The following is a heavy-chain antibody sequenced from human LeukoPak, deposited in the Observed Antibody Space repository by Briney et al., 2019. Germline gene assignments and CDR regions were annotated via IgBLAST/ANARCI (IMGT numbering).Heavy chain of an antibody. J-gene: IGHJ6*04. V-gene: IGHV3-23*01. D-gene: IGHD3-10*02. CDR1: GFTFSSYA. CDR2: ISGSGGST. CDR3: AELGITMIGGV. Sequence: GGSLRLSCAASGFTFSSYAMSWVRQAPGKGLEWVSAISGSGGSTDYADSVKGRLTISRDNSKNTLYLQMNSLRAEDTAVYYCAELGITMIGGVWGKGTTVTISS.